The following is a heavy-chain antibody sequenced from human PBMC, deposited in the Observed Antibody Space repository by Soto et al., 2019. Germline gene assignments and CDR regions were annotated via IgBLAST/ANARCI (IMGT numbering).Heavy chain of an antibody. V-gene: IGHV3-23*01. J-gene: IGHJ5*02. CDR2: ISGDGGST. CDR1: GFTVSSDA. Sequence: GGALRLSCAASGFTVSSDAMSWVRQAPGKGLEWVSAISGDGGSTYYADSVKGRFTISRDNSKNTLYLQMNSLRAEDTAVYYCARSFGVANWFDPWGQATLVT. CDR3: ARSFGVANWFDP. D-gene: IGHD3-3*01.